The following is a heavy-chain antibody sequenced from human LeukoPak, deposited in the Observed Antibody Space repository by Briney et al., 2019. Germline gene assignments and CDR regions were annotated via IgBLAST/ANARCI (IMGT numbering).Heavy chain of an antibody. J-gene: IGHJ6*02. D-gene: IGHD3-3*01. CDR2: INWNGGST. CDR3: AREFRMYYDFWSGPYGMDV. Sequence: PGGSLRLSCAASGFTFDDYGMSWVRQAPEKGLEWVSGINWNGGSTGYADSVKGRFTISRDNAKNSLYLQMNSLRAEDTALYHCAREFRMYYDFWSGPYGMDVWGQGTTVTVSS. V-gene: IGHV3-20*01. CDR1: GFTFDDYG.